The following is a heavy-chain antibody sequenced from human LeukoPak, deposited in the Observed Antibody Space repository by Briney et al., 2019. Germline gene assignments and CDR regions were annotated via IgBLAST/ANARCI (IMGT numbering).Heavy chain of an antibody. J-gene: IGHJ3*02. CDR2: INPNSGGT. Sequence: AASVTVSCKASGYTFTGYYMHWVRQAPGQGLEWMGWINPNSGGTNYAQKLQGRVTMTRDTSISTAYMELSRLRSDDTAVYYCARFPVNPAEGAFDIWGQGTMVTVSS. CDR3: ARFPVNPAEGAFDI. CDR1: GYTFTGYY. V-gene: IGHV1-2*02.